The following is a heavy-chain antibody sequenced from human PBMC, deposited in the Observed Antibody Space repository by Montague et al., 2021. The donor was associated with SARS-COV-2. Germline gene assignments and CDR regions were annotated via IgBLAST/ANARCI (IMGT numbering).Heavy chain of an antibody. CDR1: GGSISSSSNY. V-gene: IGHV4-39*01. J-gene: IGHJ5*02. D-gene: IGHD3-10*01. CDR3: ARLVWFGELSSENWFDP. CDR2: IYYSGST. Sequence: ETLSLTCTVSGGSISSSSNYWGWIRQPPGKGLEWIGSIYYSGSTXYNSSLKSRVTISVDTSKNQFSLKLNSVTAADTAVYYCARLVWFGELSSENWFDPWGQGTLVTVSS.